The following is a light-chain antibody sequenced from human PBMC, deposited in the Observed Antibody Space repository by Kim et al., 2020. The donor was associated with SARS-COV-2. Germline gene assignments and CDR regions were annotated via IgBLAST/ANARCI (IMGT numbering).Light chain of an antibody. CDR3: QQYYSPFLFT. V-gene: IGKV1-5*03. CDR1: QNIVNW. CDR2: KAS. Sequence: AAGGERVTITCRASQNIVNWLTWYQKKPGKAPNLLIYKASTLASGVPSRFSGSGSGTEFTLTINSLQPDDFATYYCQQYYSPFLFTFGQGTKLEI. J-gene: IGKJ2*01.